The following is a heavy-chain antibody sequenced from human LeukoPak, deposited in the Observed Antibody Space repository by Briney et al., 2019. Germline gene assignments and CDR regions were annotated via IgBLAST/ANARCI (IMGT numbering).Heavy chain of an antibody. CDR2: IYYSGST. Sequence: PSETLSLTCTVSGGSISSSGYYWGWIRQPPGKGLEWIGTIYYSGSTYSNPSLKSRVTISVDTSKNQFSLRLSSVTAVDTAVYYCARTPDVVVADIMPTWYFDLWGRGTLVSVSS. V-gene: IGHV4-39*07. CDR1: GGSISSSGYY. CDR3: ARTPDVVVADIMPTWYFDL. J-gene: IGHJ2*01. D-gene: IGHD2-2*01.